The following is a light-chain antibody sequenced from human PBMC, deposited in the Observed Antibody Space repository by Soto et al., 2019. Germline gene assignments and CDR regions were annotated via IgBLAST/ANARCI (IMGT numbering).Light chain of an antibody. CDR3: CSYAGRSTYVV. J-gene: IGLJ2*01. Sequence: QSVLTQPASVSGSPGPAITISCTGTSSDVGSYNLVSWYQQHPGKAPKLMIYEGSKRPSGVSNRCSGSKSGNTASLTISGLQYEDEADYYCCSYAGRSTYVVFGGGTKLTVL. CDR2: EGS. V-gene: IGLV2-23*01. CDR1: SSDVGSYNL.